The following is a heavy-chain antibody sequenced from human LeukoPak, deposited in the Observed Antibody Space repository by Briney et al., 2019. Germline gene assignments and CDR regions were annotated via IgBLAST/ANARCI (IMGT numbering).Heavy chain of an antibody. V-gene: IGHV3-30*02. CDR3: AKRRGDSSGYYGVGY. CDR1: GFTFSSYA. D-gene: IGHD3-22*01. J-gene: IGHJ4*02. CDR2: IRYDGSNK. Sequence: PGGSLRLSCAASGFTFSSYAMHWVRQAPGKGLEWVAFIRYDGSNKYYADSVKGRFTISRDNSKNTLYLQMNSLRAEDTAVYYCAKRRGDSSGYYGVGYWGQGTLDTVSS.